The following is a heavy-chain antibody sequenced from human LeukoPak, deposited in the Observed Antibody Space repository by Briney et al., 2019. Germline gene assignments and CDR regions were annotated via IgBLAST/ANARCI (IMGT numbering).Heavy chain of an antibody. CDR1: GFSFSTYS. CDR2: ITSTSSYI. V-gene: IGHV3-21*01. Sequence: GGSLRLSCAASGFSFSTYSMNWVRQAPGKGLEWVSSITSTSSYIFYAESVEGRFTISRDNAKNSLYLQMNSLRAEDTAVCYCASLDGGNSDWGQGTLVTVSS. D-gene: IGHD4-23*01. J-gene: IGHJ1*01. CDR3: ASLDGGNSD.